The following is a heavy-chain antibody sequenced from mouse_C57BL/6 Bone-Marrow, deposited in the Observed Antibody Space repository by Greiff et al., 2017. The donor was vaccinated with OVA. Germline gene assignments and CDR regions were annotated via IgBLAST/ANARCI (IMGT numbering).Heavy chain of an antibody. V-gene: IGHV1-18*01. CDR2: VNPYNGGT. J-gene: IGHJ1*03. CDR1: GYTFTDYN. CDR3: ARGPTVVAWYFDV. Sequence: EVQLQQSGPELVKPGASVKLSCKASGYTFTDYNMHWVKQSHGQSLEWIGDVNPYNGGTTYNQKFKGKATLTVDKSSSTAYMELRSLTSEDTAVYYCARGPTVVAWYFDVWGTGTTVTVSS. D-gene: IGHD1-1*01.